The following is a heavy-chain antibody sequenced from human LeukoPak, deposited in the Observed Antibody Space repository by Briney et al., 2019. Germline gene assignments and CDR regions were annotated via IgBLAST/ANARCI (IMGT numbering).Heavy chain of an antibody. CDR3: ARARKGYYFDH. Sequence: GGSLRLSCAASGFTFSDNYMIWIRQAPGKGLEWVSYITNTGSATYYTDPVKGRFTISRDNAKNSLFLQMNSLRADDTAVYYCARARKGYYFDHWGQGTLVTVTS. D-gene: IGHD1-14*01. J-gene: IGHJ4*02. V-gene: IGHV3-11*04. CDR1: GFTFSDNY. CDR2: ITNTGSAT.